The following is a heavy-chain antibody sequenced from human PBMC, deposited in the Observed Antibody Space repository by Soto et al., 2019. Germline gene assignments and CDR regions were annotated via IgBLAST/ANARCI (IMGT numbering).Heavy chain of an antibody. CDR3: ARHDIVVVPAAAAVIAAAGTDFDY. J-gene: IGHJ4*02. V-gene: IGHV4-39*01. D-gene: IGHD2-2*01. CDR1: GGSISSSSYY. CDR2: IYYSGST. Sequence: QLQLQESGPGLVKPSETLSLTCTVSGGSISSSSYYWGWIRQPPGKGLEWIGSIYYSGSTYYNPSLKSRVPISVDTSKNQFSLKLSSVTAADTAVYYCARHDIVVVPAAAAVIAAAGTDFDYWGQGTLVTVSS.